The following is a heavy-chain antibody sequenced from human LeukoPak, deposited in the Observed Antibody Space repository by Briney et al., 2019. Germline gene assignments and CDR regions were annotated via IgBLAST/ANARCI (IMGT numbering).Heavy chain of an antibody. D-gene: IGHD1-26*01. Sequence: GSLRLSCAASGFTFSSYAMHWVRQAPGKGLEWIGEIYHSGSTNYNPSLKSRVTISVDKSKNQFSLKLSSVTAADTAVYYCARDSGSRLDYWGQGTLVTVSS. CDR3: ARDSGSRLDY. CDR2: IYHSGST. CDR1: GFTFSSYA. J-gene: IGHJ4*02. V-gene: IGHV4-4*02.